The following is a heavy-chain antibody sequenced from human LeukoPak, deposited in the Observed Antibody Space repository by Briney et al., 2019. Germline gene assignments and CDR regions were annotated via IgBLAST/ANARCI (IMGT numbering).Heavy chain of an antibody. CDR3: ARDGGILRLGELQYYFDY. CDR2: IYYSGST. V-gene: IGHV4-59*01. Sequence: PSETLSLTCTVSGGSISSYYWSWIRQPPGKGLEWIGYIYYSGSTNYNPSLKSRVTISVDTSKNQFSLKLSSVTAADTAVYYCARDGGILRLGELQYYFDYWGQGTLVTVSS. D-gene: IGHD3-16*01. CDR1: GGSISSYY. J-gene: IGHJ4*02.